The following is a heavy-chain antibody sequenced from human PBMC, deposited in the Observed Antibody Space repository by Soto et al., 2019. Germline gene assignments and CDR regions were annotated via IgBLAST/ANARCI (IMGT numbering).Heavy chain of an antibody. CDR2: IIPIFGTA. J-gene: IGHJ6*02. CDR1: GGTFGSYA. Sequence: GASVKVSCKASGGTFGSYAISWVRQAPGQGLEWMGGIIPIFGTANYAQKFQGRVTITADESTSTAYMELSSLRSEDTAVYYCARDLGPGYYGSGAPHYYYYGMDVWGQGTTVTVSS. D-gene: IGHD3-10*01. V-gene: IGHV1-69*13. CDR3: ARDLGPGYYGSGAPHYYYYGMDV.